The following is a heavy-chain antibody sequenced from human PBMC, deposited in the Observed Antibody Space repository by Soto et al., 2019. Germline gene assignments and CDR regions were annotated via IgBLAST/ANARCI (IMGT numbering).Heavy chain of an antibody. CDR3: ARDYHVTTNYYYYGMDV. CDR2: IWYDGSNK. J-gene: IGHJ6*02. CDR1: GFTFSSYG. Sequence: PGRSLRFSCAASGFTFSSYGMHWVRQAPGKGLEGVAVIWYDGSNKYYADSVKGRFTISRDNSKNTLYLQMNSLRAEDTAVYYCARDYHVTTNYYYYGMDVWAQGTSVTVSS. D-gene: IGHD1-1*01. V-gene: IGHV3-33*01.